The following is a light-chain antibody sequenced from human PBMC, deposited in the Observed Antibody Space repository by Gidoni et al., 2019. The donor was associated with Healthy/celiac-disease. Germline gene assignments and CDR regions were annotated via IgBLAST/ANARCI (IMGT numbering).Light chain of an antibody. J-gene: IGKJ1*01. CDR3: MQALQTPRT. V-gene: IGKV2-28*01. CDR2: LGS. Sequence: DIVMTQSPLSLPVTPGEPVSISCRSSQSLLHSNGYNYLDWYLQKPGQSPQLLIYLGSNRASGVPDRFSGSGSGTDFTLKISRVEAEDVGVYYCMQALQTPRTFGQXTKVEIK. CDR1: QSLLHSNGYNY.